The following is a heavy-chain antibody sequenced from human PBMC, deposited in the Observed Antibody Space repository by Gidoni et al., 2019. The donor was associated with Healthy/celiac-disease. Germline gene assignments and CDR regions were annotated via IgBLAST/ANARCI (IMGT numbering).Heavy chain of an antibody. CDR1: GYSFTSYW. D-gene: IGHD3-10*01. J-gene: IGHJ4*02. CDR2: IYPVDSNT. CDR3: ARHGSMVRGATSRVDY. V-gene: IGHV5-51*01. Sequence: EVQLVQSGAEVKKPGESLKISCKGSGYSFTSYWIGWVRQMPGKGLEWMGIIYPVDSNTRYSSSFQGQVTISADKSISTAYLQWSSLKASDTAMYYCARHGSMVRGATSRVDYWGQGTLVTVSS.